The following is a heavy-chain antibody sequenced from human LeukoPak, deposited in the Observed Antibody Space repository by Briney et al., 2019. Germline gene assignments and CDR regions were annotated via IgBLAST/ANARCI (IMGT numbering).Heavy chain of an antibody. CDR3: ARHAAIWFGDPNWFDP. CDR2: IYYSGST. V-gene: IGHV4-59*08. CDR1: GGSISSYY. Sequence: SETLSVTCTVSGGSISSYYWSWIRQPLGKGLEWIGYIYYSGSTNYYRSLKSRGTISVDTSKNQFSLKLSSVTAADTAVYYCARHAAIWFGDPNWFDPWGQGTLVTVSS. J-gene: IGHJ5*02. D-gene: IGHD3-10*01.